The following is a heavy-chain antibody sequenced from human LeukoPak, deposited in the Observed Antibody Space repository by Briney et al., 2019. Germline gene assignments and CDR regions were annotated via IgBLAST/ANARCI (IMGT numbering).Heavy chain of an antibody. Sequence: PSETLSLTCTVSGGSFSSSSYYWGWIRQPPGRGLEWIGSIYYRGSNYHNSSLKGRVTMSIDTSKNQFSLRLSSVTAADTAVYYCARGVRRWLQIDYWGQGTLVTVSS. J-gene: IGHJ4*02. CDR2: IYYRGSN. V-gene: IGHV4-39*07. D-gene: IGHD5-24*01. CDR1: GGSFSSSSYY. CDR3: ARGVRRWLQIDY.